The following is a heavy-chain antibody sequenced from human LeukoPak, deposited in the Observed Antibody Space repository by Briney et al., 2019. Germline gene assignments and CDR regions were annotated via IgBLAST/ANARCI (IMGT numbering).Heavy chain of an antibody. CDR2: MNPNSGNT. J-gene: IGHJ6*03. D-gene: IGHD2-15*01. Sequence: ASVKVSCKASGYTFTSYDINWVRQATGQGLEWMGWMNPNSGNTGYAQRLQGRVTMTRNTSISTAYMELSSLRSEDTAVYYCARVSGSSWYYYYYYMDVWGKGTTVTVSS. CDR3: ARVSGSSWYYYYYYMDV. CDR1: GYTFTSYD. V-gene: IGHV1-8*01.